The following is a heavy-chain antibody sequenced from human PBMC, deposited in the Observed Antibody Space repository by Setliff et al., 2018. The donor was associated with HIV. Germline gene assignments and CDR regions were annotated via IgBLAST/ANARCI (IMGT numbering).Heavy chain of an antibody. CDR1: GGSINSVNYY. D-gene: IGHD3-22*01. CDR2: ITQSGST. J-gene: IGHJ4*02. V-gene: IGHV4-31*03. CDR3: ARDNVETGGSGYAFDY. Sequence: SETLSLTCTVSGGSINSVNYYWSWIRQHPGKGLEWIGYITQSGSTYYNPSLKSRATLSLGTSKNQFSLRLSSVTAADTAVYYCARDNVETGGSGYAFDYWGQGALVTVSS.